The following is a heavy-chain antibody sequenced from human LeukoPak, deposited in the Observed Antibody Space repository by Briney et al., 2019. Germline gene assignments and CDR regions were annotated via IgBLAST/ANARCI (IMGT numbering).Heavy chain of an antibody. CDR2: ISGSGDNT. CDR3: AKDYMIWGVNNFEY. D-gene: IGHD3-10*01. J-gene: IGHJ4*02. Sequence: GGSLRLSCAASGFTFSSYPMSWVRQAPGKGLEWVSSISGSGDNTYYADSVKGRFTISRDNSKNTLYLQFNRLRDEDTAVYYCAKDYMIWGVNNFEYWGQGTQVTVSS. V-gene: IGHV3-23*01. CDR1: GFTFSSYP.